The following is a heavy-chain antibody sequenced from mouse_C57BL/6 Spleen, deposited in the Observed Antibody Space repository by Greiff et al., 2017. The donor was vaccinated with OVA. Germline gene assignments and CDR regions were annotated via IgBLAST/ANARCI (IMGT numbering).Heavy chain of an antibody. D-gene: IGHD6-1*01. J-gene: IGHJ1*03. Sequence: QVQLQQSGPGLVQPSQCLSISCTVSGFSLTSYGVHWVRQSPGKGLEWMGVIWRGGSKDYNAAFISSLATSKDNSKSQVFIKMNSLQADDTAIYYCARTELARTGYFDVWGTGTTVTVSS. CDR1: GFSLTSYG. CDR3: ARTELARTGYFDV. V-gene: IGHV2-2*01. CDR2: IWRGGSK.